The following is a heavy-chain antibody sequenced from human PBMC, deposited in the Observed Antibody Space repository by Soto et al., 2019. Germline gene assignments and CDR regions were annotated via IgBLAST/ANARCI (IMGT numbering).Heavy chain of an antibody. D-gene: IGHD3-10*01. CDR3: ARDDGSGSYYNVGDY. CDR2: INSDGSST. Sequence: EVQLVESGGGLVQPGGSLRLSCAASGFTFSSYWMHWVRQAPGKGLVWVSRINSDGSSTTYADSVKGRFTISRDNAKNTLYLQMNSLMAEDTSVYYCARDDGSGSYYNVGDYWGQGTLVTVSS. J-gene: IGHJ4*02. V-gene: IGHV3-74*01. CDR1: GFTFSSYW.